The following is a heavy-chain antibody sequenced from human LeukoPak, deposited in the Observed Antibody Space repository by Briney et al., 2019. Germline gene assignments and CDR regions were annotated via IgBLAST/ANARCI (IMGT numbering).Heavy chain of an antibody. J-gene: IGHJ4*02. CDR3: ATGSGTYSPDY. CDR1: GYTFTAQY. CDR2: ITPNSGGT. Sequence: GASVKVSCKASGYTFTAQYLHWVRQAPGQGLEWMGRITPNSGGTNYAQNFQGRVTMTRDTSISTAYMELSRLTSDDTAVYYCATGSGTYSPDYWGQGTLVTVSS. D-gene: IGHD3-10*01. V-gene: IGHV1-2*06.